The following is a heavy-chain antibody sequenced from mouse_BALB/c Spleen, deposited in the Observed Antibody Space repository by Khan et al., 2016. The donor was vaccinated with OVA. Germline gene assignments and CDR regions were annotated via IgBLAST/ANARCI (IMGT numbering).Heavy chain of an antibody. CDR3: GRGGAACYRNDGGAMDY. D-gene: IGHD2-14*01. CDR1: GYTFTTAG. CDR2: INTHSGVP. J-gene: IGHJ4*01. V-gene: IGHV9-4*02. Sequence: QIQLVQSGPELKKPGETVRISCKASGYTFTTAGIQWVQKMPGKGLKWIGWINTHSGVPKYAEDFKGRFAFSLETSASTAYLQLTNLKNEDTATYVYGRGGAACYRNDGGAMDYWGQGTSVTVSS.